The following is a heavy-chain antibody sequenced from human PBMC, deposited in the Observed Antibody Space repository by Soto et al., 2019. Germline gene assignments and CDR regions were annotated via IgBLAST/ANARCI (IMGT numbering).Heavy chain of an antibody. V-gene: IGHV4-30-2*01. CDR1: GGSISSGGYS. D-gene: IGHD4-17*01. J-gene: IGHJ6*02. CDR2: IYHSGST. CDR3: ARAHYGDYGYGMDV. Sequence: TLSLSCAVSGGSISSGGYSWSWIRQPPGKGLEWIGYIYHSGSTYYNPSLKSRVTISVDRSKNQFSLKLSSVTAADTAVYYCARAHYGDYGYGMDVWGQGTTVTVSS.